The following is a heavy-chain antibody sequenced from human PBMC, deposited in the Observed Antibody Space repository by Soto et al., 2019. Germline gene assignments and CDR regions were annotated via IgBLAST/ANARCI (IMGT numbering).Heavy chain of an antibody. CDR2: VSHRGNT. Sequence: SETLSLTCGVSGVFIASDAYYWGWIRHHPGKGLEWIGYVSHRGNTYYNPSLKSRLTISLDTSKNQFYLHLTSVTAADTAVYYCARYRFTATWSKFDYWGQGTQVTVSS. V-gene: IGHV4-31*11. CDR3: ARYRFTATWSKFDY. D-gene: IGHD3-16*02. CDR1: GVFIASDAYY. J-gene: IGHJ4*02.